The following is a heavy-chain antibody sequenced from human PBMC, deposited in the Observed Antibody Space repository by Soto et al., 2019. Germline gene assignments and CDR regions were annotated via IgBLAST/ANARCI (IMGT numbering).Heavy chain of an antibody. D-gene: IGHD6-13*01. Sequence: PGGSLRLSCAASGFTFSSYAMHWVRQAPGKGLEWVAVISYDGSNKYYADSVKGRFIISRDKSKNTLYLQMNSLRAEDTAVYYCAKDQSMYTSTWYEGWGQGTLVTVSS. CDR1: GFTFSSYA. V-gene: IGHV3-30-3*01. CDR3: AKDQSMYTSTWYEG. CDR2: ISYDGSNK. J-gene: IGHJ4*02.